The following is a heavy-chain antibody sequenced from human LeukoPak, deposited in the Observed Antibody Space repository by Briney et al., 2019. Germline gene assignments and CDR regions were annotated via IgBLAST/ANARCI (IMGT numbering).Heavy chain of an antibody. CDR2: ISSSSKI. CDR3: ARADVDV. Sequence: PGGSLRLSCAASGFNFNIYSFNWVRQAPGKGLEWVSYISSSSKIHYADSVKGRFTISRDGGKNSVYLQMNSLRAEDTAVYYCARADVDVWGKGTTVVVSS. CDR1: GFNFNIYS. V-gene: IGHV3-48*01. J-gene: IGHJ6*03.